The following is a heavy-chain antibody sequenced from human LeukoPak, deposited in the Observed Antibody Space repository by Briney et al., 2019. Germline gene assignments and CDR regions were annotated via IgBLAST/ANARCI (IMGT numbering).Heavy chain of an antibody. J-gene: IGHJ3*02. D-gene: IGHD1-20*01. V-gene: IGHV3-21*04. Sequence: PGGSLRLSCAASGFIFSNYNMNWVRQAPGKGLEWVSSITSSSSYIYYADSVKGRFTISRDKSKNTLSLHMNSLRAEDTAVYYCARDNWNDVEGAFDIWGQGTLVTVSS. CDR1: GFIFSNYN. CDR2: ITSSSSYI. CDR3: ARDNWNDVEGAFDI.